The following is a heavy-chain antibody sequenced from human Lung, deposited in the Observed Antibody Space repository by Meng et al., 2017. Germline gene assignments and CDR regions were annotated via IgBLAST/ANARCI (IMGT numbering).Heavy chain of an antibody. CDR2: IGHSGFT. D-gene: IGHD6-19*01. CDR1: AVSIRTSGYT. V-gene: IGHV4-39*01. CDR3: VRSSAWVRTGFDP. Sequence: PESGSGLGIPTEALSLTCSVYAVSIRTSGYTGGWIRQPAGKGLEWIGSIGHSGFTYYTPSLKRRVAVSVDTSMSQFSLMLTFVTAADTAVYYCVRSSAWVRTGFDPWGQGTLVTVSS. J-gene: IGHJ5*02.